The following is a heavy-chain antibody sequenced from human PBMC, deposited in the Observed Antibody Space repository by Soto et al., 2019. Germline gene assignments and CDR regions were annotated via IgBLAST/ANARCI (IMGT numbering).Heavy chain of an antibody. CDR1: GYNAPSYY. D-gene: IGHD2-2*01. V-gene: IGHV1-46*01. CDR2: INPNSGST. CDR3: ARAGIAYCISTTCYLFYYGMDV. J-gene: IGHJ6*02. Sequence: SVTVACNESGYNAPSYYISWVRQENGQGLEWMGIINPNSGSTTYAQKFQGRVTMNRDTSTSTVYMELTSLTSGDTAVYYCARAGIAYCISTTCYLFYYGMDVWGQGTTVTVSS.